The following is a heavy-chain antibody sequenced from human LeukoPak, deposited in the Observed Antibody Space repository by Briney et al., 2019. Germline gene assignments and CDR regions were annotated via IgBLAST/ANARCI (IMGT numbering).Heavy chain of an antibody. D-gene: IGHD3-22*01. Sequence: GGSLRLSCAASGFTFSSYATHWVRQAPGKGLEWVAVISYDGSNKYYADSVKGRFTISRDNSKNTLYLQMNSLRAEDTAVYYCARDRYDSSGYYDYWGQGTLVTVSS. J-gene: IGHJ4*02. CDR3: ARDRYDSSGYYDY. CDR2: ISYDGSNK. V-gene: IGHV3-30-3*01. CDR1: GFTFSSYA.